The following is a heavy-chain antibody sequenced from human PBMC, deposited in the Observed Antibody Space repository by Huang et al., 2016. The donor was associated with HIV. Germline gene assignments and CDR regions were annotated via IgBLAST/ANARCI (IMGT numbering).Heavy chain of an antibody. Sequence: QLQLQESGPGLVKPSETLSLTCTVSGGSIRSDNYYWGWIRQPPGKGREGIGSIDYSGSTYSNPSLKSRVTITVDTSKNQFSLKMRSVTAADTAVYYCARLPGSITMIRGVITDPYWGQGTLVTVSS. CDR2: IDYSGST. CDR1: GGSIRSDNYY. D-gene: IGHD3-10*01. J-gene: IGHJ4*02. V-gene: IGHV4-39*01. CDR3: ARLPGSITMIRGVITDPY.